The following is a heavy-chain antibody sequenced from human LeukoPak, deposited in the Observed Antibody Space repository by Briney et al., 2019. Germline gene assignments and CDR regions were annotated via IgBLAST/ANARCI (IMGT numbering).Heavy chain of an antibody. CDR3: AREHMVRGVIDR. V-gene: IGHV4-4*07. J-gene: IGHJ4*02. Sequence: PSDTLSLTCTVSGGSISNYYGSWIRQPAGKRLEWLGRIYSRGSTNYNPSLESRVTVSVDTSKNQFSLKLSSVTAADTAVYYCAREHMVRGVIDRWGQGALVTVSS. CDR2: IYSRGST. D-gene: IGHD3-10*01. CDR1: GGSISNYY.